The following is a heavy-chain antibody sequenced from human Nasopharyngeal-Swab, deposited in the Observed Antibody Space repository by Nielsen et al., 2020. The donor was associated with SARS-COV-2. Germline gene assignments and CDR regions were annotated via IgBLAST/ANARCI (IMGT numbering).Heavy chain of an antibody. CDR3: ARQSDYYYYGMDV. CDR2: IYYSGST. CDR1: GGSISSYY. V-gene: IGHV4-59*08. J-gene: IGHJ6*02. Sequence: SETLSLTCTVSGGSISSYYWSWIRQPPGKGLQWIGYIYYSGSTNYNPSLKSRVTISVDTSKNQFSLKLSSVTAADTAVYYCARQSDYYYYGMDVWGQGTTVTVSS.